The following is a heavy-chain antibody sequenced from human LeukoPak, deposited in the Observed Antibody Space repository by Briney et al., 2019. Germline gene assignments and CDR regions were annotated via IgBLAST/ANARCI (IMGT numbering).Heavy chain of an antibody. CDR1: GASITSSY. V-gene: IGHV4-59*01. D-gene: IGHD1-26*01. Sequence: SETLSLTCSVSGASITSSYWSWIRQPPGKGLEWIGYIYYSGRTGYNPSLKSRVTMSLDTSKNHFFLKVSSVTAADTAVYYCARDSDTWYFDLWGRGTLVTVSS. CDR2: IYYSGRT. J-gene: IGHJ2*01. CDR3: ARDSDTWYFDL.